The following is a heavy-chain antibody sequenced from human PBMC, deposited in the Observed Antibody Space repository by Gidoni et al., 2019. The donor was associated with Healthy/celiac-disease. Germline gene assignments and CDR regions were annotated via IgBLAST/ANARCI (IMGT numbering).Heavy chain of an antibody. CDR3: ARADCSGAGCYSDAFDI. CDR1: GFTFRDYY. J-gene: IGHJ3*02. Sequence: QVQLVESGGGLVKPGGSLRLSCSASGFTFRDYYMSWIRQAPGKGLEWVSYMSSSGSTIYYADSVKGRFTISRDNAKNSLYLQMNSLRAEDTAVYYCARADCSGAGCYSDAFDIWGQGTMVTVSS. V-gene: IGHV3-11*01. CDR2: MSSSGSTI. D-gene: IGHD2-15*01.